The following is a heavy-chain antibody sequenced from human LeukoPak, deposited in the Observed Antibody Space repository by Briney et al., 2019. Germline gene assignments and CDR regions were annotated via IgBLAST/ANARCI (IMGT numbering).Heavy chain of an antibody. J-gene: IGHJ4*02. CDR1: GFTFSSYW. CDR2: IKQDGSEK. Sequence: GGSLRLSCAASGFTFSSYWMSWVRQAPGKGLEWVANIKQDGSEKYYVDSVKGRFTISRDNAKNSLYLQMNSLRAEDTAVYYCARDLIAAAGSRNDYWGQGTLVTVSS. V-gene: IGHV3-7*01. D-gene: IGHD6-13*01. CDR3: ARDLIAAAGSRNDY.